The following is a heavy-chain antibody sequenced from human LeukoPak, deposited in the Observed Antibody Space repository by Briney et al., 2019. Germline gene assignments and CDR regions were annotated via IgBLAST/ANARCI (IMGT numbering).Heavy chain of an antibody. J-gene: IGHJ3*02. V-gene: IGHV3-74*01. D-gene: IGHD2-21*02. Sequence: GGSLRLSCAASGFTFSNYWMHWVRQAPGKGLVWVSRINSDGINTSYADSVKGRFTISRDNSKNTLYLQMNSLRAEDTAVYYCARHLKDCGGDCYSGAFDIWGQGTMVTVSS. CDR2: INSDGINT. CDR1: GFTFSNYW. CDR3: ARHLKDCGGDCYSGAFDI.